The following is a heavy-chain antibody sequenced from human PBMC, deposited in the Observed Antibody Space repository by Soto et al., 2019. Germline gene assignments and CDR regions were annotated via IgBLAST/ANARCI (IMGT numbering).Heavy chain of an antibody. Sequence: PGESLKISCKGSGYSFTSYWIGWVRQMPGKGLEWMGIIYPGDSDTRYSPSFQGRFTISRDNSKNTLYLQMNSLRAEDTALYYCAKEMLASISRPFDYWGQGTLVTVSS. J-gene: IGHJ4*02. V-gene: IGHV5-51*01. CDR1: GYSFTSYW. CDR2: IYPGDSDT. D-gene: IGHD5-12*01. CDR3: AKEMLASISRPFDY.